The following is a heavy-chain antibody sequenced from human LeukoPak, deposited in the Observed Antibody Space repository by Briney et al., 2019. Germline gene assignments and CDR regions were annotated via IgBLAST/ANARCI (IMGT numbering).Heavy chain of an antibody. CDR2: IYYSGST. J-gene: IGHJ4*02. D-gene: IGHD5-18*01. CDR1: GGSISSSSYY. V-gene: IGHV4-39*07. Sequence: SETLSLTCAVSGGSISSSSYYWGWIRQPPGKGLEWIASIYYSGSTYYNPSLKGRVTISVDTSKNQFSLKLSSVTAADTAVYYCARDSEDTAMADYWGQGTLVTVSS. CDR3: ARDSEDTAMADY.